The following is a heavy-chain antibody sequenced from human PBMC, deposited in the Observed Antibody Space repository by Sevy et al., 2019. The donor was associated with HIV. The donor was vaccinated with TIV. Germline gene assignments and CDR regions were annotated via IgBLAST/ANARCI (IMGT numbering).Heavy chain of an antibody. CDR2: INPSGGST. J-gene: IGHJ4*02. V-gene: IGHV1-46*02. CDR3: ARVYYYDYSGQGY. Sequence: ASVKVSCKASGYNLNNYYMHWVRQAPGQGLEWMGLINPSGGSTSYAQKFQGRVTMTRDTSTSTLHMELSSLRSEDTAVYYCARVYYYDYSGQGYWGQGTLVTVSS. CDR1: GYNLNNYY. D-gene: IGHD3-22*01.